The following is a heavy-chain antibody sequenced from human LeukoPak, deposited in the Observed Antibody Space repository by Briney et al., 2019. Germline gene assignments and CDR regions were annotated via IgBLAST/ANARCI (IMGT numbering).Heavy chain of an antibody. CDR2: IIPIFGTA. J-gene: IGHJ5*02. D-gene: IGHD3-22*01. V-gene: IGHV1-69*01. CDR3: ARDTSHDSSGYYFS. CDR1: GGTFSSYA. Sequence: SVKVSCKAPGGTFSSYAISWVRQAPGQGLEWMGGIIPIFGTANYAQKFQGRVTITADESTSTAYMELSSLRSEDTAVYYCARDTSHDSSGYYFSWGQGTLVTVSS.